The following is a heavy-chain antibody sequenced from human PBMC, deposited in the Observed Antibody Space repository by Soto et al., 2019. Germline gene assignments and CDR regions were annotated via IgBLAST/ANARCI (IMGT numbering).Heavy chain of an antibody. Sequence: EVQLVESGGGLVKPGGSLRLSCAASGFTFSTYSMNWVRQAPGKGLEWVSSISSSSGYIYYADSVKGRFTISKDDAKNSLTMQMNSLRAEDTAVYYCARVRSYSYGQGYGMDVWGQGTKVTVSS. V-gene: IGHV3-21*01. CDR3: ARVRSYSYGQGYGMDV. J-gene: IGHJ6*02. D-gene: IGHD5-18*01. CDR1: GFTFSTYS. CDR2: ISSSSGYI.